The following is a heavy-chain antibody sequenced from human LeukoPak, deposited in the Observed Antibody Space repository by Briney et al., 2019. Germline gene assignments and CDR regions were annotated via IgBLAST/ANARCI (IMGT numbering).Heavy chain of an antibody. CDR3: ARAGSWYVRYGMDV. CDR2: INHSGST. J-gene: IGHJ6*04. CDR1: GGSFSGYY. D-gene: IGHD6-13*01. Sequence: SETLSLTCAVYGGSFSGYYWSRIRRPPGKGLEWIGEINHSGSTNYNPSLKSRVTISVDTSKNQFSLKLSSVTAADTAVYYCARAGSWYVRYGMDVWGKGTTVTVYS. V-gene: IGHV4-34*01.